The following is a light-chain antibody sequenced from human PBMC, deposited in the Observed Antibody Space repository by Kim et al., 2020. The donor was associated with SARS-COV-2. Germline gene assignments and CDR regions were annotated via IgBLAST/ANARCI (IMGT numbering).Light chain of an antibody. J-gene: IGLJ3*02. CDR3: AVWDDSLKGWV. V-gene: IGLV1-44*01. CDR2: KNN. CDR1: SSNIGSKN. Sequence: QSVLTQPPSASGTPGQWVTISCSGSSSNIGSKNVNWYQQLSGTAPKLLIYKNNQRPSGVPDRFSASKSGTSASLAISGLQSEDEVDYYCAVWDDSLKGWVFGGGTQLTVL.